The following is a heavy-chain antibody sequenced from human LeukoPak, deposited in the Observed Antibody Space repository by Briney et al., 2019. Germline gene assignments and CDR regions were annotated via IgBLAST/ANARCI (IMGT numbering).Heavy chain of an antibody. Sequence: SETLSLTCAVSGYSISSGYYWGWIRQPPGKGLEWIGSIYHSGSTYYNPSLKSRVTTSVDTSKNQFSLKLSSVTAADTAVYYCATRGYGSGSYGAFDIWGQGTMVTVSS. J-gene: IGHJ3*02. CDR3: ATRGYGSGSYGAFDI. CDR1: GYSISSGYY. D-gene: IGHD3-10*01. CDR2: IYHSGST. V-gene: IGHV4-38-2*01.